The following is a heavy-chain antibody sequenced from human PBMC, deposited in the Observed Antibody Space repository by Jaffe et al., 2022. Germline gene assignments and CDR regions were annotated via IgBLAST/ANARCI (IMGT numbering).Heavy chain of an antibody. J-gene: IGHJ4*02. CDR2: IRSKAYGGTT. Sequence: EVQLVESGGGLVQPGRSLRLSCTASGFTFGDYAMSWVRQAPGKGLEWVGFIRSKAYGGTTEYAASVKGRFTISRDDSKSIAYLQMNSLKTEDTAVYYCTSSFSLAYCGGDCYWGGGILARRAARENYFDYWGQGTLVTVSS. CDR3: TSSFSLAYCGGDCYWGGGILARRAARENYFDY. D-gene: IGHD2-21*02. V-gene: IGHV3-49*04. CDR1: GFTFGDYA.